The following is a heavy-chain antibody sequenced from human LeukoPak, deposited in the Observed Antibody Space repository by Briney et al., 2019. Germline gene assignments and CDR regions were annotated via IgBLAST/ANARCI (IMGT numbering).Heavy chain of an antibody. CDR2: IYYSGST. V-gene: IGHV4-59*01. CDR3: ARAVDGYLNGYFDY. Sequence: SETLSLTCTVSGGSISSYYWSWIRQPPGKGLEWIGYIYYSGSTNYNPSLKSRVTISVDTSKNQFSPKLSSVTAADTAVYYCARAVDGYLNGYFDYWGQGTLVTVSS. D-gene: IGHD5-18*01. CDR1: GGSISSYY. J-gene: IGHJ4*02.